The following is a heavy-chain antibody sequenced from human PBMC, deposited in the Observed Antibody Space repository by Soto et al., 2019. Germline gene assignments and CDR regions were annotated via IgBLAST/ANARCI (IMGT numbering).Heavy chain of an antibody. J-gene: IGHJ4*02. CDR1: VASVTNHIYY. CDR2: NYSSGTS. CDR3: ARGSCGYGGF. Sequence: SETMSLTCSVSVASVTNHIYYWGWFRQPPGKGLEWIGKNYSSGTSYYSTSLESRATISVDSSKNQFSLKLNSVTAADTATYFCARGSCGYGGFCGQRSRGIVS. D-gene: IGHD6-25*01. V-gene: IGHV4-39*02.